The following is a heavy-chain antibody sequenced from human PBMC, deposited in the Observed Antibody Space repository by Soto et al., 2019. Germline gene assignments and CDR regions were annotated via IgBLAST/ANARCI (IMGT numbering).Heavy chain of an antibody. J-gene: IGHJ6*03. CDR3: ARLWGDILTGYSNYYYYYMDV. D-gene: IGHD3-9*01. V-gene: IGHV5-51*01. CDR1: GYSFTSYW. Sequence: GESLKISCKGSGYSFTSYWIDWVRQMPGKGLEWMGIIYPGDSDTRYSPSFQGQVTISADKSISTAYLQWSSLKASDTAMYYCARLWGDILTGYSNYYYYYMDVWGKGTTVTVSS. CDR2: IYPGDSDT.